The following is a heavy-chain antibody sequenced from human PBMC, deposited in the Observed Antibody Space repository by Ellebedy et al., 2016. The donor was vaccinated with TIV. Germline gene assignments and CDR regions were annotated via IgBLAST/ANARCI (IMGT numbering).Heavy chain of an antibody. D-gene: IGHD6-19*01. J-gene: IGHJ4*02. Sequence: GESLKISCAASGFTFSSYGMHWVRQAPGKGLEWVAVIWYDGSNKYYADSVKGRFTISRDNSKNTLYLQMNSLRAEDTAVYYCARGVAVACFDYWGQGTLVTVSS. CDR3: ARGVAVACFDY. CDR2: IWYDGSNK. V-gene: IGHV3-33*08. CDR1: GFTFSSYG.